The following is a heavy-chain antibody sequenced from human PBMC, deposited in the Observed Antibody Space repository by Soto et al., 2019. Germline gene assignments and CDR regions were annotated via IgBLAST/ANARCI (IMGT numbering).Heavy chain of an antibody. D-gene: IGHD3-16*01. J-gene: IGHJ6*02. CDR2: IMAVFGTA. CDR1: GGSFRDYA. Sequence: QVHLVQSGAEVKKPGSSVKVSCRVSGGSFRDYAISWVRQAPGQGPEWMGGIMAVFGTATYAQRFQGRVTISADESTSTAYMDLSSLTSGDAAVYYCATPRGFYAAMDVWGQGTTVSVSS. CDR3: ATPRGFYAAMDV. V-gene: IGHV1-69*01.